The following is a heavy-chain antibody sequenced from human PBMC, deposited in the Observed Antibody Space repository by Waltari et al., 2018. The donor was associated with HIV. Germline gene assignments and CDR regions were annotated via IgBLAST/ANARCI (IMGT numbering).Heavy chain of an antibody. J-gene: IGHJ6*02. CDR1: GGSFSGYY. Sequence: QVQLQQWGAGLLKPSETLSLTCAVYGGSFSGYYWSWIRQPPGKGLEWIGEINHSGSTNYNPSLKSRVTISVDTSKNQFSLKLSSVTAADTAVYYCASLRPGRQLVEFNGMDVWGQGTTVTVSS. D-gene: IGHD6-6*01. V-gene: IGHV4-34*01. CDR3: ASLRPGRQLVEFNGMDV. CDR2: INHSGST.